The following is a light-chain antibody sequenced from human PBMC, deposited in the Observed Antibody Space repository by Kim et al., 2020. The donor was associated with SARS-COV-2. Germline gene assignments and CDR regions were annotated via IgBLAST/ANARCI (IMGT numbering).Light chain of an antibody. CDR1: QDIHNY. V-gene: IGKV1-33*01. CDR3: QQYHGLPLT. Sequence: ASVGDRVTITCQASQDIHNYLNWYQQKPGKAPNLLVYDASSLETGVPSKFSGGGSGTDFTFTISNLQPEDIAIYYCQQYHGLPLTFGGGTKVDIK. CDR2: DAS. J-gene: IGKJ4*01.